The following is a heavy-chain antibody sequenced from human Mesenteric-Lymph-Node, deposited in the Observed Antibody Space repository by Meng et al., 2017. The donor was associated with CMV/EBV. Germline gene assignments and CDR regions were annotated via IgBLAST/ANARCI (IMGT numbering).Heavy chain of an antibody. CDR3: AKEHYNNYGSGDYGMDV. J-gene: IGHJ6*02. Sequence: GESLKISCAASGFTFSRYGMHWVRQAPGKGLEWVAFIRYDGGNKYYADSVKGRFIISRDNSKNTLLLQMYSLTAEDTATYYCAKEHYNNYGSGDYGMDVWGQGTTVTVSS. CDR1: GFTFSRYG. V-gene: IGHV3-30*02. D-gene: IGHD4-11*01. CDR2: IRYDGGNK.